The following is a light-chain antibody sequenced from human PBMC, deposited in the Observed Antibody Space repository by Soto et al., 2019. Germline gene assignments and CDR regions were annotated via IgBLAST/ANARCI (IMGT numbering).Light chain of an antibody. Sequence: EFVLTQSPGTLSLSPGERATLSCRASQSVSSRSLAWYQQKPGQAPRLLIYDASSRATGIPDRFSGSGSGTDFSLTISRLEPEDFAVYYCQQYERGFTFGPGTKVD. CDR1: QSVSSRS. J-gene: IGKJ3*01. CDR3: QQYERGFT. CDR2: DAS. V-gene: IGKV3-20*01.